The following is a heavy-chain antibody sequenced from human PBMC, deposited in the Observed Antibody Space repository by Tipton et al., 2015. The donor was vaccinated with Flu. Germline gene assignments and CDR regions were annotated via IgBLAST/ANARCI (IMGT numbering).Heavy chain of an antibody. CDR1: GNSISSDYL. Sequence: TLSLTCAVSGNSISSDYLWGWIRQPPGKGLEWIVSIYHGGSIYYNPSLKSRVTISRDASKNQFFLRLNSVTAADTAVYYCARHFPGNWFFDYWGQGTLVTVSS. CDR2: IYHGGSI. V-gene: IGHV4-38-2*01. D-gene: IGHD1-1*01. CDR3: ARHFPGNWFFDY. J-gene: IGHJ4*02.